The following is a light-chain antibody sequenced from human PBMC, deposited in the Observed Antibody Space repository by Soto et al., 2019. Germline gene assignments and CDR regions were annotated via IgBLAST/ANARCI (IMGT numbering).Light chain of an antibody. CDR3: QQFNIYPPALT. CDR2: AAS. CDR1: QGISSY. Sequence: DIQLTQSPSFLSASVGDRVTITCRASQGISSYLAWYQQKPGKAPKLLIYAASTLQSGVPSRFSGSGSRTEFTLTISSLQPEDFATYYCQQFNIYPPALTFGGGTKVEIK. V-gene: IGKV1-9*01. J-gene: IGKJ4*01.